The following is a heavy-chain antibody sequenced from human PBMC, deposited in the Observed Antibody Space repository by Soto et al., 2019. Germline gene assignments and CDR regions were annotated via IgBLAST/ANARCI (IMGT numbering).Heavy chain of an antibody. CDR2: IYYSGST. D-gene: IGHD4-17*01. V-gene: IGHV4-61*01. CDR3: ARRRRTYGDVYYYYYMDV. J-gene: IGHJ6*03. CDR1: GGSVSSGSYY. Sequence: SETLSLTCTVSGGSVSSGSYYWSWIRQPPGKGLEWIGYIYYSGSTNYNPSLKSRVTISVDTSKNQFSLKLSSVTAADTAVYYCARRRRTYGDVYYYYYMDVWGKGTTVTVSS.